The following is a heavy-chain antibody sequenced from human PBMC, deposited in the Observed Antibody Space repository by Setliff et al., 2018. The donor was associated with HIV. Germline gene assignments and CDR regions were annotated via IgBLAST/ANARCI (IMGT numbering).Heavy chain of an antibody. J-gene: IGHJ6*02. CDR2: ISSSGSIT. Sequence: GGSLRLSCAASGFTFSSYEMNWVRQAPGKGLEWVSYISSSGSITYYADSVKGRFTISRDNAKNSLYLQMNSLRDEDTAVYYCASGGWSTYYYYGMDVWGQGTTVTV. V-gene: IGHV3-48*03. CDR3: ASGGWSTYYYYGMDV. D-gene: IGHD6-19*01. CDR1: GFTFSSYE.